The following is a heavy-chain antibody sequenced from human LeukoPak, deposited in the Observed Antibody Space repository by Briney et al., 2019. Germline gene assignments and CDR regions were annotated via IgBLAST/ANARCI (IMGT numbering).Heavy chain of an antibody. J-gene: IGHJ5*02. CDR2: ISYDGSTK. CDR3: AKGLGGYDFWWFDP. Sequence: GGSLRLSCAASGFTFSNYGMHWVRQAPGKGLEWVAVISYDGSTKYYADSVKGRFTISRDNSKNTLYLQVNSLRIEDTAVYYCAKGLGGYDFWWFDPWGQGTLVTVSS. D-gene: IGHD5-12*01. V-gene: IGHV3-30*18. CDR1: GFTFSNYG.